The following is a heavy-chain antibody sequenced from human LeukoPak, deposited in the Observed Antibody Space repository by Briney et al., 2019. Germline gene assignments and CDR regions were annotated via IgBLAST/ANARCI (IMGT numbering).Heavy chain of an antibody. V-gene: IGHV4-34*01. CDR2: INHSGST. CDR1: GWSFSGYY. J-gene: IGHJ4*02. D-gene: IGHD3-10*01. Sequence: SETLSLTCAVYGWSFSGYYWSWIRQPPGKGLEWIGEINHSGSTNYNPSLKSRVTISVDQSKNQFSLKLSSVTAADTAVYYCERGRLYYGSGSYYDYWGQGTLVTASS. CDR3: ERGRLYYGSGSYYDY.